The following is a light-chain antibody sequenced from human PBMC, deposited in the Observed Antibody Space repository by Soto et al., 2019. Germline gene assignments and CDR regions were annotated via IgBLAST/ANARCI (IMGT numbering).Light chain of an antibody. V-gene: IGKV3-11*01. J-gene: IGKJ1*01. CDR2: DAS. Sequence: EIELTQSPATLSLSPGERATLSCRASQSVSSYLAWYQQKPGQAPRLLIFDASNRATGIPARFSGSGSGTDFTLSISSLEPEDFAVYYCQLRSDWPSWTFGQGTKVEIK. CDR3: QLRSDWPSWT. CDR1: QSVSSY.